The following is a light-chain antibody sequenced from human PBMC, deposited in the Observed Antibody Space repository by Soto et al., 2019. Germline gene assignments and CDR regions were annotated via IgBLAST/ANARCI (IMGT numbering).Light chain of an antibody. Sequence: EIVLTQSPATLSLSPGERATLSCRSSEGVGTSLSWYQQKPGQAPNLLIYDASNRATGIPARFSGSGSGTDFPLTISSLEPEDFAAYSCQQRSDWSPLTFGGGTKVEIK. V-gene: IGKV3-11*01. CDR1: EGVGTS. J-gene: IGKJ4*01. CDR3: QQRSDWSPLT. CDR2: DAS.